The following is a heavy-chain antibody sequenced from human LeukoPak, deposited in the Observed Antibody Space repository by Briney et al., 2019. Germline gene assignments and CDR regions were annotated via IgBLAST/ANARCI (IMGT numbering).Heavy chain of an antibody. CDR3: ASGTTGTGAYFDY. Sequence: GASVKVSCKASGYTFTGYYMHWVRQAPGQGLEWMGWINPNSGGTNYAQKFQGRVTMTRDTSISTAYMELSSLRSEDTAVYYCASGTTGTGAYFDYWGQGTLVTVSS. CDR2: INPNSGGT. V-gene: IGHV1-2*02. CDR1: GYTFTGYY. D-gene: IGHD1-1*01. J-gene: IGHJ4*02.